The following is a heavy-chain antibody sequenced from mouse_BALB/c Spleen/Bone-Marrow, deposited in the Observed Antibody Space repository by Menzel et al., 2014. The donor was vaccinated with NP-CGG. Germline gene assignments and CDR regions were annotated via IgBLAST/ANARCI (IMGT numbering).Heavy chain of an antibody. J-gene: IGHJ2*01. CDR3: ARRGGNPSSDY. V-gene: IGHV1-82*01. D-gene: IGHD2-1*01. CDR1: GYAFSSSW. Sequence: QVQLKQSGPELVKPEASVKISCKASGYAFSSSWMNWVKQRPGQGLEWIGRIYPGDGDTNYNGKFKGKATLTADKSSSTAYMQLSSLTSVDSAVYFCARRGGNPSSDYWGQGTTLTVSS. CDR2: IYPGDGDT.